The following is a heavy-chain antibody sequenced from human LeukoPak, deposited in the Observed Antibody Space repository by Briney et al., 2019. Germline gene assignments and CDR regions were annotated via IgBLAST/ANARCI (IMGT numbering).Heavy chain of an antibody. J-gene: IGHJ3*02. V-gene: IGHV3-64*01. CDR2: IRSDGGST. CDR1: GYIFSRYA. Sequence: PGGSQRLSCAASGYIFSRYAMHWVRQAPGKGLEYVSAIRSDGGSTYYANSVKGRFTISRDDSKNTLYLQMNSLRAEDTAVYYCASHSVAGKVWDDSLDIWGQGTMVTASS. CDR3: ASHSVAGKVWDDSLDI. D-gene: IGHD6-19*01.